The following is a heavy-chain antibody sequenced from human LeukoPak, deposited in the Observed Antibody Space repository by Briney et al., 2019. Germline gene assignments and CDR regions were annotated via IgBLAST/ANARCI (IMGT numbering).Heavy chain of an antibody. J-gene: IGHJ4*02. V-gene: IGHV3-23*01. CDR2: ISDTGDST. CDR3: ARQTYYDFWSGAPAHFDY. Sequence: GGSLRLSCAASGFTFSSYAMSWVRQAPGKGLEWVSAISDTGDSTYYADSVKGRFTISRDNSKNTLYLQMNSLRAEDTAVYYCARQTYYDFWSGAPAHFDYWGQGTLVTVSS. CDR1: GFTFSSYA. D-gene: IGHD3-3*01.